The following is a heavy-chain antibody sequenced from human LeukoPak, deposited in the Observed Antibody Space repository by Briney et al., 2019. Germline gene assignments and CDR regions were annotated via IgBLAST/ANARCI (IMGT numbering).Heavy chain of an antibody. CDR1: GFTFSSYS. Sequence: PGGSLRLSCAASGFTFSSYSMNWVRQAPGKGLEWVSSISSSSSYIYYADSVKGRFTISRDNFKNILYLKMSSLRAEDTAVYFCAKEDFGDYGSGSYYGSNYWGQGTLVTVSS. J-gene: IGHJ4*02. CDR2: ISSSSSYI. D-gene: IGHD3-10*01. CDR3: AKEDFGDYGSGSYYGSNY. V-gene: IGHV3-21*04.